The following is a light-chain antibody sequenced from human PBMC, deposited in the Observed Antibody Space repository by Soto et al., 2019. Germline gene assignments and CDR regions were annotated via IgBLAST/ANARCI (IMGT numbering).Light chain of an antibody. Sequence: EIVLTQSPATLSLSQVERSTLWFSAIQSVNNYLAWYQQRPGQAPRLLIYDASNRATGIPDRFSGSGSGTDFTLTLSRLEPEDFAVYYCQQYGSSQITFGQGTRLEI. CDR3: QQYGSSQIT. V-gene: IGKV3-20*01. J-gene: IGKJ5*01. CDR2: DAS. CDR1: QSVNNY.